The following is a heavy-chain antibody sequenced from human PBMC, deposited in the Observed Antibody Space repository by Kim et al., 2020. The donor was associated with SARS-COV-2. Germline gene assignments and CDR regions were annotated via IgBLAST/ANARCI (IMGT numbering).Heavy chain of an antibody. V-gene: IGHV4-38-2*02. D-gene: IGHD3-10*01. CDR3: ARTVRGVIAVDFRGWFDP. Sequence: SETLSLTCTVSGYSISSGYYWGWIRQPPGKGLEWIGSIYHSGSTYYNPSLKSRVTISVDTSKNQFSLKLSSVTAADTAVYYCARTVRGVIAVDFRGWFDPWGQGTLVTVSS. CDR1: GYSISSGYY. J-gene: IGHJ5*02. CDR2: IYHSGST.